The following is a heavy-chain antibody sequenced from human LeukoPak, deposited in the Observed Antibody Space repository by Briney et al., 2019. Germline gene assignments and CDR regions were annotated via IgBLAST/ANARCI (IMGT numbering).Heavy chain of an antibody. CDR1: GFTFDDYA. CDR2: ISWNSGSI. CDR3: AKDGGYSSSWSAFDY. J-gene: IGHJ4*02. V-gene: IGHV3-9*01. Sequence: PGGSLRLSCAASGFTFDDYAMHWVRQAPGKGLEWVSGISWNSGSIGYADSVKGRFTISRDNAKNSLYLQMNSLRAEDTALYYCAKDGGYSSSWSAFDYWGQGTPVTVSS. D-gene: IGHD6-13*01.